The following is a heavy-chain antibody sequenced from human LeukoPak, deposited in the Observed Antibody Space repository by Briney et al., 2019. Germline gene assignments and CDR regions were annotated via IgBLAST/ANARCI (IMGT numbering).Heavy chain of an antibody. Sequence: SETLSLTCTVSGGSISSSSYYWGWIRQPPGKGLEWIGSIYYSGSTYYNPSLKSRVTISVDTSKNQFSLKLSSVTAADTAVYYCARVSLWRYAFDIWGQGTMVTVSS. CDR2: IYYSGST. CDR1: GGSISSSSYY. J-gene: IGHJ3*02. V-gene: IGHV4-39*07. D-gene: IGHD3-10*01. CDR3: ARVSLWRYAFDI.